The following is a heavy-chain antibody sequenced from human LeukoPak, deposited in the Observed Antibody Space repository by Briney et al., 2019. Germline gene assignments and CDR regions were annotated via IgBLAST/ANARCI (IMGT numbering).Heavy chain of an antibody. CDR3: SRSLNS. Sequence: GGSLRLSCAASGFSFSSSWMDWVRQAPGKGLEWVANIKPDGSDKYYVDSVKGRFTISRDNAKDSLYLEMDSLRVEDTALYYCSRSLNSWGQGALVTVSS. J-gene: IGHJ5*02. V-gene: IGHV3-7*01. CDR2: IKPDGSDK. CDR1: GFSFSSSW.